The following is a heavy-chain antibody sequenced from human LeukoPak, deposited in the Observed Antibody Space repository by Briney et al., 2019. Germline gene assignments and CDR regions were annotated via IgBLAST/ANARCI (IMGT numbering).Heavy chain of an antibody. J-gene: IGHJ4*02. V-gene: IGHV3-15*01. D-gene: IGHD3-3*01. Sequence: GGSLRLSCAASGFTFNSAWMSWVRQAPGKGLEWVGRIKGKTAAGAPDYVASVKGRFTISRDDSKNTLFLQMNSLKTEDTAVYYCITGDYDFRSGFYSPNHYFDYWGQGTLVTVSS. CDR2: IKGKTAAGAP. CDR3: ITGDYDFRSGFYSPNHYFDY. CDR1: GFTFNSAW.